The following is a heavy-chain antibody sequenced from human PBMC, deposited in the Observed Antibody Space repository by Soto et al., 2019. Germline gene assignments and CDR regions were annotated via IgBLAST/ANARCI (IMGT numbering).Heavy chain of an antibody. CDR2: IWYDGSNK. D-gene: IGHD5-18*01. J-gene: IGHJ4*02. CDR1: GLPFSSYG. Sequence: GGSLRLSCAAAGLPFSSYGRNWVRQAPGKGVEWVAVIWYDGSNKYYADSVKGRFTISRDNSKNTLYLQMNSLRAEDTAVYYCARDRIQLWSYYFDYWGQGTLVTVSS. V-gene: IGHV3-33*08. CDR3: ARDRIQLWSYYFDY.